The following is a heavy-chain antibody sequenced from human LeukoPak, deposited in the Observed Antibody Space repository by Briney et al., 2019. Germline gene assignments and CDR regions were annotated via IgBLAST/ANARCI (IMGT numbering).Heavy chain of an antibody. D-gene: IGHD3-22*01. J-gene: IGHJ1*01. V-gene: IGHV4-59*08. Sequence: SETLSLTRTVSGGSISSYYWSWIRQPPGKGLEWIGYIYYSGSTNYNPSLKSRVTISVDTSKNQFSLKLSSVTAADTAVYYCARHFRSSGYYVGYFQHWGQGTLVTVSS. CDR3: ARHFRSSGYYVGYFQH. CDR2: IYYSGST. CDR1: GGSISSYY.